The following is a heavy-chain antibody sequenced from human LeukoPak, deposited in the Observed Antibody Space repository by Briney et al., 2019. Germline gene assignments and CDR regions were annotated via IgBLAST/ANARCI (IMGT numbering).Heavy chain of an antibody. J-gene: IGHJ4*02. CDR2: MNPNSGNT. D-gene: IGHD6-19*01. CDR1: GYTFTSYG. CDR3: ARGVSSPLSSGWAY. Sequence: GASVKVSCKASGYTFTSYGINWVRQATGQGLEWMGWMNPNSGNTGYAQKFQGRVTMTRNTSISTAYMELSSLRSEDTAVYYCARGVSSPLSSGWAYWGQGTLVTVSS. V-gene: IGHV1-8*02.